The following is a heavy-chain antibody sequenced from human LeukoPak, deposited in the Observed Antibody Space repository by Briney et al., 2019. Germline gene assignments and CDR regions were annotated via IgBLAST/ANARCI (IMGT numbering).Heavy chain of an antibody. Sequence: PSETLSLTCTVSGGSISSYYWSWIRQPPGKGLEWIGYIFYTGSTNYNPSLKSRVTISVDTSKNQFSLKLGSVTAADTAVYYCARISIVGTTDFDYWGQGTLVTVSS. CDR2: IFYTGST. D-gene: IGHD1-26*01. V-gene: IGHV4-59*12. CDR3: ARISIVGTTDFDY. J-gene: IGHJ4*02. CDR1: GGSISSYY.